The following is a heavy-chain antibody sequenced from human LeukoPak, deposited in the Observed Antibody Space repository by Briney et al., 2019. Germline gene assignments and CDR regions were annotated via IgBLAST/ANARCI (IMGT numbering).Heavy chain of an antibody. D-gene: IGHD2-2*01. J-gene: IGHJ4*02. V-gene: IGHV4-34*01. CDR3: ARRFVVVPAARVASSDY. CDR2: INHSGST. Sequence: SETLSLTCAVYGGSFSGYYWSWIRQPPGKGLEWIGEINHSGSTNYNPSLKCRVTISVDTSKNQFSLKLSSVTAADTAVYYCARRFVVVPAARVASSDYWGQGTLVTVSS. CDR1: GGSFSGYY.